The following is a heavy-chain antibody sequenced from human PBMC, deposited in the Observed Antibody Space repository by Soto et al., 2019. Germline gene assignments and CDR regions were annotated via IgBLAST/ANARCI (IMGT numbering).Heavy chain of an antibody. V-gene: IGHV3-66*01. Sequence: GGSLRLSCAASGFTVSSNYMSWVRQAPGKGLEWVSVIYSGGSTYYADSVKGRFTISRDNSKNTLYLQMNSLRAEDTAVYYCAKVFLGAEAGTYWYFDYWGQGTPVTVSS. CDR1: GFTVSSNY. J-gene: IGHJ4*02. CDR3: AKVFLGAEAGTYWYFDY. CDR2: IYSGGST. D-gene: IGHD2-21*01.